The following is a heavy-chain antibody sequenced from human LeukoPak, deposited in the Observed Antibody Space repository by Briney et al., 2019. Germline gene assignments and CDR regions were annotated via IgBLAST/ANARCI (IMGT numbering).Heavy chain of an antibody. Sequence: PGGSLRLSCAASGFTFSSYSMNWVRQAPGKGLEWVSSIGGSGSHTYYSDSVKGRFTISRDNARNSLYLQMNSLRAEDTAVYYCTTVRYRSGFDPWGQGTLVTVSS. CDR2: IGGSGSHT. CDR3: TTVRYRSGFDP. J-gene: IGHJ5*02. V-gene: IGHV3-21*01. CDR1: GFTFSSYS. D-gene: IGHD5-18*01.